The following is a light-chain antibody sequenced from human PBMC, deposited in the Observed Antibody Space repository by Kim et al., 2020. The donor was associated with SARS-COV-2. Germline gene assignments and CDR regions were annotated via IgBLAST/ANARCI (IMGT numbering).Light chain of an antibody. CDR3: QQRSNWPPRLT. CDR2: DAS. Sequence: EIVLTQSPATLSLSPGERATLSCRASQSVSSYLAWYQQKPGQAPRLLIYDASNRATGIPARFSGSGSGTDFTITISSLEPEDFAVYYCQQRSNWPPRLTFGGGTKVDIK. J-gene: IGKJ4*01. CDR1: QSVSSY. V-gene: IGKV3-11*01.